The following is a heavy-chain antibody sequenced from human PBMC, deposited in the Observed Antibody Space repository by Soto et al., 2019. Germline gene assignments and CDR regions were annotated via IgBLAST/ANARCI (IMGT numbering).Heavy chain of an antibody. CDR3: ARDTGNFFDY. Sequence: ASVKVSCKASGYTFTSYTISWVRQAPGQGLEWVGWIGPSSGNTDSARNLQGRVTMTTDTSKSKAYMELRSLRSDDTAGYYCARDTGNFFDYWGQGTMVTVYS. V-gene: IGHV1-18*01. J-gene: IGHJ4*02. CDR1: GYTFTSYT. CDR2: IGPSSGNT.